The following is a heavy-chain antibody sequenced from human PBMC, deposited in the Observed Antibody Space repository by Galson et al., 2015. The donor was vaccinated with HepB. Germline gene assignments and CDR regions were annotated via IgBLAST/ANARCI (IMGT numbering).Heavy chain of an antibody. CDR2: ISSSSTYK. CDR1: GFTFSRYS. J-gene: IGHJ6*02. D-gene: IGHD3-16*02. CDR3: ARDRGEYYDYAGGSYRPYSFGMDV. Sequence: SLRLSCAASGFTFSRYSMNWVRQAPGKGLEWVASISSSSTYKHYVDSVKGRFTISRDNARNSLYLEMNSLSAGDTAVYYCARDRGEYYDYAGGSYRPYSFGMDVWGQGTTVTVSS. V-gene: IGHV3-21*01.